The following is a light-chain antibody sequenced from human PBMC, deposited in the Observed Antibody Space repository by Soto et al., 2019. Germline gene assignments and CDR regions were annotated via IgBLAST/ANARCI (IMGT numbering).Light chain of an antibody. V-gene: IGKV1-5*03. J-gene: IGKJ1*01. Sequence: DTQMTQSPSPLPASVGDRVTITCRASQSIIKWLAWYQQKPGKAPKLLIYRASILESGVPSRFSGSGSGTDFTLTISSLQPDDFATYYCQHYITYPWTFGQGTKVEIK. CDR1: QSIIKW. CDR2: RAS. CDR3: QHYITYPWT.